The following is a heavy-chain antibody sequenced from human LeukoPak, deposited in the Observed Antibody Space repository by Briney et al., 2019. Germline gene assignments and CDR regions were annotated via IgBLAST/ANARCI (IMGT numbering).Heavy chain of an antibody. CDR3: ARFYYDSTGYYYAFDF. V-gene: IGHV3-11*01. J-gene: IGHJ4*02. CDR2: ISSSGSTI. CDR1: GFTFSGYY. D-gene: IGHD3-22*01. Sequence: GGSLRLSCAASGFTFSGYYMTWIRQAPGKGLEWLSSISSSGSTIYYADSVKGQSTISRDNAQNSLYLQMNSLRAEDTAVYYCARFYYDSTGYYYAFDFWGQGTLVTVSS.